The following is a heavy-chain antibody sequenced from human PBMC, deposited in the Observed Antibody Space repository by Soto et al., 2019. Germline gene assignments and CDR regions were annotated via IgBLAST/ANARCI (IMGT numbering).Heavy chain of an antibody. CDR3: AAWGHLAPFDY. CDR2: ISSSSSYI. J-gene: IGHJ4*02. V-gene: IGHV3-21*01. Sequence: EVQLVESGGGLVKPGGSLRLSCAASGFTFSSYSMNWVRQAPGKGLEWVSSISSSSSYIYYADSVKGRFTISRDNAKNSLYLQMNSLRAEDTAVYYCAAWGHLAPFDYWGQGTLVTVSS. D-gene: IGHD3-16*01. CDR1: GFTFSSYS.